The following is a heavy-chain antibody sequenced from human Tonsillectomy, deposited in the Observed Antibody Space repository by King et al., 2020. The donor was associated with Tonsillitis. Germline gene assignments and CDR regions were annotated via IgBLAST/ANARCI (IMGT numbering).Heavy chain of an antibody. Sequence: VQLVESGGDLVQPGGSLRLSCAASGFIASSNYMSWCRQAPGKGLEWVSLLYNGGATHYADSVKGRFTISGDISKNAVFLQMTGLRSEDTAVYYCARGRFGSPLVWGQGTVVAVSS. V-gene: IGHV3-53*01. CDR1: GFIASSNY. D-gene: IGHD3-16*01. CDR3: ARGRFGSPLV. J-gene: IGHJ3*01. CDR2: LYNGGAT.